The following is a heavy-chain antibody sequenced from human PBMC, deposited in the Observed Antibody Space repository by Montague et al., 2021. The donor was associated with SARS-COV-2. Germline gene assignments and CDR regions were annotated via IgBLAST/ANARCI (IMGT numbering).Heavy chain of an antibody. CDR3: ARQITMVREPFDS. CDR2: IYYYGSV. V-gene: IGHV4-59*08. CDR1: GDSVSRSH. D-gene: IGHD3-10*01. J-gene: IGHJ4*02. Sequence: SETLSLTCTVAGDSVSRSHWNWIRQSPGKGLEWIGNIYYYGSVNYNPSLKSRLSISLDTSKNQLSLTLTSVTAADTATYYCARQITMVREPFDSWGQGTLVLVSS.